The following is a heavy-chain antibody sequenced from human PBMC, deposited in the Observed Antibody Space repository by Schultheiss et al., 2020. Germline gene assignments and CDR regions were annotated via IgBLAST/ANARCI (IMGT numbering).Heavy chain of an antibody. D-gene: IGHD6-13*01. J-gene: IGHJ3*02. Sequence: GGSLRLSCAASGFTFSNAWMSWVRQAPGKGLEWVGRIKSKTDGGTTDYAAPVKGRFAISRDDSKDTLYLQMNSLRAEDTAVYYCARFSSREPLIWGQGTMV. CDR2: IKSKTDGGTT. CDR1: GFTFSNAW. CDR3: ARFSSREPLI. V-gene: IGHV3-15*01.